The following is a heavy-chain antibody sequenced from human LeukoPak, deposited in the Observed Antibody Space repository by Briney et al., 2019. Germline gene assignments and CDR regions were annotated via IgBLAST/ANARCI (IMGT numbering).Heavy chain of an antibody. J-gene: IGHJ4*02. D-gene: IGHD6-13*01. CDR1: GGTFSSYA. Sequence: ASVKVSCKASGGTFSSYAISWVRQAPGQGLEWMGGIIPIFGTANYAQKFQGRVTITADKSTSTAYMELSSLRSEDTAVYYCARRTIAAAGTVLFDYWGQGTLVTVSS. CDR2: IIPIFGTA. V-gene: IGHV1-69*06. CDR3: ARRTIAAAGTVLFDY.